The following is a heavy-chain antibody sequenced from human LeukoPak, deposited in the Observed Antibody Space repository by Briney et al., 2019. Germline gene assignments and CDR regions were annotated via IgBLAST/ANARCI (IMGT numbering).Heavy chain of an antibody. CDR2: IYPGDSHT. V-gene: IGHV5-51*01. J-gene: IGHJ5*02. CDR3: ARLEGGYCSSTSCSNWFDP. CDR1: GYSFTSYW. Sequence: GESLKISCKGSGYSFTSYWIGWVRQMPWKGLGWMGIIYPGDSHTRYSPSFQGQVTTSANKSISTAYLQWSSLKASDTDMYYCARLEGGYCSSTSCSNWFDPWGQGTLVTVSS. D-gene: IGHD2-2*03.